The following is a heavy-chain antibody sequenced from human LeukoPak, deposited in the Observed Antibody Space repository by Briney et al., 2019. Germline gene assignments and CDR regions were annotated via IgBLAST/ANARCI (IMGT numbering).Heavy chain of an antibody. V-gene: IGHV3-23*01. CDR3: ARDDYGSGTSLDY. CDR2: ISGSGGST. Sequence: GGSLRLSCAASGFTFSSYAMSWVRQAPGKGLEWVSGISGSGGSTYYADSVKGRFTISRDNSKNTLYVQMNSLRAEDTAVYYCARDDYGSGTSLDYWGQGTLVTVSS. D-gene: IGHD3-10*01. J-gene: IGHJ4*02. CDR1: GFTFSSYA.